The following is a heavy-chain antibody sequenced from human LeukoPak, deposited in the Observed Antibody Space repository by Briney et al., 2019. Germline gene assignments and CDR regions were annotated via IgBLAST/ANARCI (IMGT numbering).Heavy chain of an antibody. J-gene: IGHJ3*02. D-gene: IGHD7-27*01. CDR2: INPNSGGT. Sequence: ASVKVSCKASGYTFTGYYLHWVRQAPGQGLEWMGWINPNSGGTNYAQKFQGRVTMTRDTSISTAYMELSRLRSDDTAVYYCARVTGDRRGHAFDIWGQGTMVTVSS. CDR3: ARVTGDRRGHAFDI. V-gene: IGHV1-2*02. CDR1: GYTFTGYY.